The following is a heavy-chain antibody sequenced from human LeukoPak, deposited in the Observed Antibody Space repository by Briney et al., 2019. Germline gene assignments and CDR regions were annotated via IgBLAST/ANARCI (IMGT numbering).Heavy chain of an antibody. V-gene: IGHV3-33*05. CDR3: ARDSITGDNSLDF. D-gene: IGHD7-27*01. Sequence: GGSLRLSCAASGFTFSTYGMHWVRQAPGKGLEWVAVITNDGNYEKYADAVRGRFTISRDNSKNTLYLQMYSLSAEDTAVYYCARDSITGDNSLDFWGRGTLVTVSS. J-gene: IGHJ4*02. CDR2: ITNDGNYE. CDR1: GFTFSTYG.